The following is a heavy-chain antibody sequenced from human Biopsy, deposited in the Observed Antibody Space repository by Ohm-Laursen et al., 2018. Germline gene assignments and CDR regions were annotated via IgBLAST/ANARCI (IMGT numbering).Heavy chain of an antibody. V-gene: IGHV3-48*04. J-gene: IGHJ6*02. Sequence: GSLRLSCTASGFTFSSYSMNWIRQAPGKGLAWVSFITNTGRTVYADSVKGRFTISRDNADNSLHLQMKSLRAEDTAVYYCARELGNGMDVWGQGTTVTVSS. CDR3: ARELGNGMDV. CDR2: ITNTGRTV. CDR1: GFTFSSYS.